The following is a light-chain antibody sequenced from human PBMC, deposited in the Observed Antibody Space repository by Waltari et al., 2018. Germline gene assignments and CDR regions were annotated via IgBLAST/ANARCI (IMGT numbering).Light chain of an antibody. CDR2: EGS. CDR1: SSDVGSYNL. Sequence: QSALTQPASVSGSPGQSITISCTGTSSDVGSYNLVSWYQQHPGKAPKLMIYEGSKRPSGVSNRVSGYKSGNTASLTISGLQAEDEADYYGCSYAGSHVVFGGGTKLTVL. CDR3: CSYAGSHVV. V-gene: IGLV2-23*01. J-gene: IGLJ2*01.